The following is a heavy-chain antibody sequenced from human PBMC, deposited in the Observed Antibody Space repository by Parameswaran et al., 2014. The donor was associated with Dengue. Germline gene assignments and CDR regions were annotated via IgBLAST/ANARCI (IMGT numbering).Heavy chain of an antibody. CDR2: ISGSGGST. CDR3: AGGLHLAYCGGDCHPSVLGFPDSDYYYYGMDV. Sequence: WIRQPPGKGLEWVSAISGSGGSTYYADSVKGRFTISRDNSKNTLYLQMNSLRAEDTAVYYCAGGLHLAYCGGDCHPSVLGFPDSDYYYYGMDVWGQGTTVTVSS. V-gene: IGHV3-23*01. D-gene: IGHD2-21*02. J-gene: IGHJ6*02.